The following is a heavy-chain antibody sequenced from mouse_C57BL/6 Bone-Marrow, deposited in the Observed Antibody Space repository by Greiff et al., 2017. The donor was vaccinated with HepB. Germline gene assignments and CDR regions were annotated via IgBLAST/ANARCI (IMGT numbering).Heavy chain of an antibody. D-gene: IGHD4-1*01. V-gene: IGHV5-4*01. CDR1: GFTFSSYA. Sequence: EVKLVESGGGLVKPGGSLKLSCAASGFTFSSYAMSWVRQTPEKRLEWVATISDGGSYTYYPDNVKGRFTISRDNANNNLYLQMSHLKSEDTAMYYCARDLTGTRDYWVQGTTLTVSS. CDR2: ISDGGSYT. CDR3: ARDLTGTRDY. J-gene: IGHJ2*01.